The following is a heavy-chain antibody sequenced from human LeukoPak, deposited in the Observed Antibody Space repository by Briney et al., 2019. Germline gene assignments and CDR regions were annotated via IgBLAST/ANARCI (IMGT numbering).Heavy chain of an antibody. V-gene: IGHV1-2*02. D-gene: IGHD6-13*01. CDR1: GYTFTGYY. CDR2: INPSSGGT. CDR3: ASYSSSWYGGAFDI. Sequence: GASVKVSCKASGYTFTGYYMHWVRQAPGQGLEWMGWINPSSGGTNYAQKFQGRVTMTRDTSISTAYMELSRLRSDDTAVYYCASYSSSWYGGAFDIWGQGTMVTVSS. J-gene: IGHJ3*02.